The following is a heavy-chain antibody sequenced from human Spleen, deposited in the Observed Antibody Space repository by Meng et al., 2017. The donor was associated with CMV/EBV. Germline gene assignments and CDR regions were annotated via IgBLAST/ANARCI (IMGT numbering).Heavy chain of an antibody. CDR1: GFTFSFYT. D-gene: IGHD1-1*01. V-gene: IGHV3-33*08. CDR3: ATGTRMSYFDF. Sequence: GESLKISCAASGFTFSFYTMNWVRQAPGKGLEWVAVIWYDGNIKYYADSVKGRFTISRDNSKNTLYLQMNSLRAEDTAVYYCATGTRMSYFDFWGQGTLVTVSS. J-gene: IGHJ4*02. CDR2: IWYDGNIK.